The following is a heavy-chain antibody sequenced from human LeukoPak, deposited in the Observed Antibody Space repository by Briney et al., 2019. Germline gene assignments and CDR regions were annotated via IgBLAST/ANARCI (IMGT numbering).Heavy chain of an antibody. CDR3: TRAGGNYSFEY. Sequence: GGSLRLSCAASGFTLSDHYMDWVRQAPGKGLEWVGRIRNKARSYTTEYAASVKGRFTISRDDSKISLDLQMNSLKTEDTAVYYCTRAGGNYSFEYWGQGTLVTVSP. V-gene: IGHV3-72*01. J-gene: IGHJ4*02. D-gene: IGHD1-26*01. CDR1: GFTLSDHY. CDR2: IRNKARSYTT.